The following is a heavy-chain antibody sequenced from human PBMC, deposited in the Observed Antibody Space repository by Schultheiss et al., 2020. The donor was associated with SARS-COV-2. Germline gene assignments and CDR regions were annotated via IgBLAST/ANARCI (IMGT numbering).Heavy chain of an antibody. V-gene: IGHV1-18*01. J-gene: IGHJ5*02. CDR3: ARDLPSTTGTTGRWFDP. CDR1: GGTFSSYA. Sequence: ASVKVSCKASGGTFSSYAISWVRQAPGQGLEWMGWISAYNGNTNYAQKLQGRVTMTTDTSTSTAYMELRSLRSEDTAVYYCARDLPSTTGTTGRWFDPWGQGTLVTVSS. CDR2: ISAYNGNT. D-gene: IGHD1-1*01.